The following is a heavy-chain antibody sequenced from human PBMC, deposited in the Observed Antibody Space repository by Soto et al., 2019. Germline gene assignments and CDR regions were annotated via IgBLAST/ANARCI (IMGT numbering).Heavy chain of an antibody. Sequence: GGSLRLSCAASGFTFDDYAMHWVRQAPGKGLEWVSGISWNSGSIGYADSVKGRFTISRDNAKNSLYLQMNSLRAEDTALYYCAKDSGRITMVRGKVSYYYGMDVWGQGTTVTVSS. J-gene: IGHJ6*02. CDR1: GFTFDDYA. D-gene: IGHD3-10*01. V-gene: IGHV3-9*01. CDR3: AKDSGRITMVRGKVSYYYGMDV. CDR2: ISWNSGSI.